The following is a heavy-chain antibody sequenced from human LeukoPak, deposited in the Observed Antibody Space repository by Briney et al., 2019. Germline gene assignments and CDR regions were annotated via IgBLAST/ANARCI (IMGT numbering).Heavy chain of an antibody. CDR2: ISYSGTT. Sequence: PSQTLSLTCTVSGGSISTGGCYWSWTPQHPGKGLEWIGYISYSGTTYYSPSLKSRVTLSVDTSNNQFSLRLSSVTAADTAVYYCARTDGGLFDYWGQGTLVTVSS. V-gene: IGHV4-31*03. J-gene: IGHJ4*02. CDR3: ARTDGGLFDY. D-gene: IGHD4-23*01. CDR1: GGSISTGGCY.